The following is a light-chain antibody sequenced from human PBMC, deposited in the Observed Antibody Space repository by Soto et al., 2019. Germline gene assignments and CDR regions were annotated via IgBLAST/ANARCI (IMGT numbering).Light chain of an antibody. CDR1: QSVGSNY. CDR2: GAS. J-gene: IGKJ1*01. CDR3: QEYGSSRT. V-gene: IGKV3-20*01. Sequence: EIVLPQSPGTLSLSPGESVTLSCRASQSVGSNYLAWYKQKPGQAPRLLIYGASNRATGIPDRFSGSGSGTDFTLTTSTLEPDDFAVYYCQEYGSSRTFGQGTKVAIE.